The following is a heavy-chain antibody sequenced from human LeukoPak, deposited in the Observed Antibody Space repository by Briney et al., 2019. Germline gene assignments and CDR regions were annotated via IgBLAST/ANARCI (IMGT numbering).Heavy chain of an antibody. CDR3: ARGLYYESSVYYGY. D-gene: IGHD3-22*01. V-gene: IGHV3-7*01. CDR1: GFTYSSYW. Sequence: PGGSLRLSCAASGFTYSSYWMSWVRQTPGKGLEWVANIKQDGSEKYYVDSVKGRFTISRDNAKNSLYLQMNSLRVEDTAVYYCARGLYYESSVYYGYWGQGTLVTVFS. J-gene: IGHJ4*02. CDR2: IKQDGSEK.